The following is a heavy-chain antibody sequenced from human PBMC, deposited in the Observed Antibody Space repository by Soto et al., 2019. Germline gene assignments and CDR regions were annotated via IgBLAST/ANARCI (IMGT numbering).Heavy chain of an antibody. D-gene: IGHD3-9*01. V-gene: IGHV4-31*03. CDR2: IYYSGST. CDR3: ARARSAIFTGYYKGNWFDP. J-gene: IGHJ5*02. Sequence: PSETMSLTSTVSGGSISSGGYYWSWIRQHPGKGLEWIGYIYYSGSTYYNPSLKSRVTISVDTSKNQFSLKLSSVTAADTAVYYCARARSAIFTGYYKGNWFDPWGQGTLVTVSS. CDR1: GGSISSGGYY.